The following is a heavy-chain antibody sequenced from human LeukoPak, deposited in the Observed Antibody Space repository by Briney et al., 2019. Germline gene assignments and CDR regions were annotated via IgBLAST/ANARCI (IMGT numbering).Heavy chain of an antibody. CDR3: ASWPGGWYGEDS. CDR2: IFGGGST. J-gene: IGHJ4*02. Sequence: GGSLRLSCAASGFTVSSNYMSWVRQAPGKGLEWVSVIFGGGSTYYADSVKGRFTISRDTFKNTVNLQMNSLRAEDTAVYYCASWPGGWYGEDSWGQGTLVTVSS. CDR1: GFTVSSNY. D-gene: IGHD6-19*01. V-gene: IGHV3-53*01.